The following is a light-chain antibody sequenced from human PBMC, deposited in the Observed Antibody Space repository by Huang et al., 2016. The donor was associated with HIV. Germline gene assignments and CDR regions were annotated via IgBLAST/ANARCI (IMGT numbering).Light chain of an antibody. CDR3: QQYNNWPRT. V-gene: IGKV3-15*01. CDR2: DTS. Sequence: EIVMTQSPATLSVSPGERATLSCRASQSVSHNLDWFQQKPGQAPRRLIYDTSTRATGIPPRFSGSGSGTDFTLTISSMQSEDFVVYYCQQYNNWPRTFGPGTKVDFK. CDR1: QSVSHN. J-gene: IGKJ3*01.